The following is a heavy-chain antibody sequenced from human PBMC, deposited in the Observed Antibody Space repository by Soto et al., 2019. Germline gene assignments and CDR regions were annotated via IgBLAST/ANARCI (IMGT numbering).Heavy chain of an antibody. CDR1: GGTFSSYA. CDR2: FIPISGTA. J-gene: IGHJ6*02. Sequence: QVQLVQSGAEVKKPGSSVKVSCKASGGTFSSYAISWVRQAPGQGLEWMGGFIPISGTANYAQKCQGRVTITADESPSTAYMELSSLRSEDTAVYYCARSQGSSTSLEIYYYYYYGMDVWGQGTTVTVSS. D-gene: IGHD2-2*01. V-gene: IGHV1-69*01. CDR3: ARSQGSSTSLEIYYYYYYGMDV.